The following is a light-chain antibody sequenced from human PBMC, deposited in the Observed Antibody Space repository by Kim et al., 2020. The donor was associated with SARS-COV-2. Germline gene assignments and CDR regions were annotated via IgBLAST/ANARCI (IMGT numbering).Light chain of an antibody. V-gene: IGLV3-1*01. CDR1: KLGDKY. Sequence: VSVSPGQTASITCSGDKLGDKYACWYQQKPGQSPVLVIYQDSKRPSGIPERFSGSNSGNTATLTISGTQAMDEADYYCQAWDSSTYVFGTGTKVT. J-gene: IGLJ1*01. CDR2: QDS. CDR3: QAWDSSTYV.